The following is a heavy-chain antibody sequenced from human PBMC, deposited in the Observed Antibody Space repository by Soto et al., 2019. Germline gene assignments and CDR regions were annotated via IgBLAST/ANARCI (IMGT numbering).Heavy chain of an antibody. V-gene: IGHV1-69*01. CDR2: IIPISGTA. Sequence: QVQLVQSGAEVKKPGSSVKVSCKASGGTFSSYAISWVRQAPGQGLEWMGGIIPISGTANYAQKFQGSVTLTEGASTGADYIETSSLRSEDTDEYYCTSPQGRRPSLAIYYYYYYGMDVWGQGPTVTASS. CDR3: TSPQGRRPSLAIYYYYYYGMDV. J-gene: IGHJ6*02. CDR1: GGTFSSYA. D-gene: IGHD2-2*01.